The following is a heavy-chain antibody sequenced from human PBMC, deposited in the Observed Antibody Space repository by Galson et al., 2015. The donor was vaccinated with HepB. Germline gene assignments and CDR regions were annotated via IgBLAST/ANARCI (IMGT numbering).Heavy chain of an antibody. V-gene: IGHV4-39*07. CDR3: ARVSTAKPTYYYWYFDL. Sequence: ETLSLTCIVSGGSISSSSYYWGWIRQPPGKGLEWIGTIYYSGSTYYNPSLKSRVTISIDTSKNQFSLNLSSVTAADTAVYYCARVSTAKPTYYYWYFDLWGRGPLVTVSS. CDR1: GGSISSSSYY. CDR2: IYYSGST. D-gene: IGHD1-1*01. J-gene: IGHJ2*01.